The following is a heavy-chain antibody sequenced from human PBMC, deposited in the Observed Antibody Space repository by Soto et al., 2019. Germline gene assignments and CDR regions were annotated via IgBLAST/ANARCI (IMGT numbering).Heavy chain of an antibody. V-gene: IGHV2-5*02. CDR3: AHRNSRMFAFDI. CDR1: GFSLTTVGMG. CDR2: IYWDDDK. J-gene: IGHJ3*02. Sequence: SGPTLVNPTQPLTLTCTFSGFSLTTVGMGVGWIRQPPGKALDWLGIIYWDDDKRYSPSLNGRVTFIKDTSKNQVVLTMTNMDPVDTATYYCAHRNSRMFAFDIWGQGTLVTVSS. D-gene: IGHD3-10*02.